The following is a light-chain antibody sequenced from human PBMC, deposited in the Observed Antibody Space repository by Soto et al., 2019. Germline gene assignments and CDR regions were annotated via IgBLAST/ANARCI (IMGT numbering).Light chain of an antibody. Sequence: EIVLTQSPATLSLSPGERATLSCGASQSVSSYLAWYQQKPGQAPRLLIYDASNRATGIPARFSGSGSGTDFPLTISSLEPEDFAVYYGQQRSNLLFTFGPGTKVDIK. CDR2: DAS. J-gene: IGKJ3*01. CDR3: QQRSNLLFT. V-gene: IGKV3-11*01. CDR1: QSVSSY.